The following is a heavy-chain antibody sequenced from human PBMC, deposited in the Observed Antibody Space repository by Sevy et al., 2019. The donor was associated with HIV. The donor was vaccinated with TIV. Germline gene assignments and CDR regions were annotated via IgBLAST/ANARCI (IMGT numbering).Heavy chain of an antibody. CDR3: TGLYDYNWFDP. CDR1: AVTFRDSV. V-gene: IGHV3-73*01. CDR2: IRTKANSYAT. J-gene: IGHJ5*02. Sequence: GGSLRLSCAASAVTFRDSVMHWVRQASGKGLEWVGHIRTKANSYATAYAASVKGRFTISRDDLKNTAYLQMNSLKTEDTALYYCTGLYDYNWFDPWGQGTLVTVSS. D-gene: IGHD1-1*01.